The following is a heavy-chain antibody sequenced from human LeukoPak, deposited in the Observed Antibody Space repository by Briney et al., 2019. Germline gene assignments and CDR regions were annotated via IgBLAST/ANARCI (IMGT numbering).Heavy chain of an antibody. CDR3: AKAKATYIVATPIDY. CDR1: GFTFSSYA. V-gene: IGHV3-9*01. Sequence: GGSLRLSCAASGFTFSSYAMSWVRQAPGKGLEWVSGISWNSGSIGYADSVKGRFTISRDNAKNSLYLQMNSLRAEDTALYYCAKAKATYIVATPIDYWGQGTLVTVSS. D-gene: IGHD5-12*01. J-gene: IGHJ4*02. CDR2: ISWNSGSI.